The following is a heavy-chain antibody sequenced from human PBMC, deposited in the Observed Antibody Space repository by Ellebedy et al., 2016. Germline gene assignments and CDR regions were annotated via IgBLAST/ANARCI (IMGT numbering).Heavy chain of an antibody. CDR2: INPNSGGT. CDR1: GYTFTGYY. V-gene: IGHV1-2*04. D-gene: IGHD3-22*01. Sequence: ASVKVSCKASGYTFTGYYMHWVRQAPGQGLEWMGWINPNSGGTNYAQKFQGWVTMTRDTSISTAYMELSRLRSDDTAVYYCAREIGRGLPYISSDYPLGYWGQGTLVTVSS. J-gene: IGHJ4*02. CDR3: AREIGRGLPYISSDYPLGY.